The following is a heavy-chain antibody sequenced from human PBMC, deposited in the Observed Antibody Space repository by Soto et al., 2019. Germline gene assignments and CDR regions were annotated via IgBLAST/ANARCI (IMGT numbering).Heavy chain of an antibody. D-gene: IGHD3-22*01. J-gene: IGHJ5*02. CDR2: IWYDGSNK. Sequence: GGSLRLSCSASGFTFSSYAMSWVRQAPGKGLEWVAVIWYDGSNKYYADSVKGRFTISRDNSKNTLYLQMNSLRAEDTAVYYCARAPSEIYDYYDSSAPWGWFDPWGQGTLVTVSS. CDR1: GFTFSSYA. V-gene: IGHV3-33*08. CDR3: ARAPSEIYDYYDSSAPWGWFDP.